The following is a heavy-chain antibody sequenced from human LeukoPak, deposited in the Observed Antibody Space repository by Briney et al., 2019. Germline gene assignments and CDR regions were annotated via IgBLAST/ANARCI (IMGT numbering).Heavy chain of an antibody. CDR3: GRVVYHEKSAYRPLDY. CDR2: IKQDGSET. Sequence: PGGSLRLSCGASGFTFSSYWMTWVRQAPGKGLEWVANIKQDGSETNYVDSVKGRFTVSRDNARNSMYLQMSSLRDEDTAVYYCGRVVYHEKSAYRPLDYWGQGTRVTVAS. V-gene: IGHV3-7*01. J-gene: IGHJ4*01. D-gene: IGHD3-3*01. CDR1: GFTFSSYW.